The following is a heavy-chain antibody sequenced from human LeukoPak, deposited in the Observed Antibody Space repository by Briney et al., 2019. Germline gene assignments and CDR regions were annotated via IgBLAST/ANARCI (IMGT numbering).Heavy chain of an antibody. V-gene: IGHV3-23*01. CDR1: GFTFSDSA. J-gene: IGHJ4*01. CDR2: LSGSGITT. D-gene: IGHD6-19*01. CDR3: AKGIYSSGWSYFDC. Sequence: GGSLRLSCAASGFTFSDSAMSWVRQAPGKGLEWVSTLSGSGITTYYADSVKGRFTISRDNSENTLYLQMNSLRAEDTAVYYCAKGIYSSGWSYFDCWGHGTLVTVYS.